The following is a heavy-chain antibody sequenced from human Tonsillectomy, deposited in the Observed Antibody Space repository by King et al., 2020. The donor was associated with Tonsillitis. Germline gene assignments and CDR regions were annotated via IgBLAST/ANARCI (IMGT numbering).Heavy chain of an antibody. Sequence: QVQLVESGGGVVQAGGSLRVPCVASGSTFRSYVMHWVRQAPGKGLDWVTLRSYDGSKKIQADSVKGRFTISRDISKNTLWLQVNSLRGEDTALQWYFRSDYWGQGTLVTVSS. CDR3: FRSDY. CDR2: RSYDGSKK. V-gene: IGHV3-30*03. CDR1: GSTFRSYV. D-gene: IGHD2/OR15-2a*01. J-gene: IGHJ4*02.